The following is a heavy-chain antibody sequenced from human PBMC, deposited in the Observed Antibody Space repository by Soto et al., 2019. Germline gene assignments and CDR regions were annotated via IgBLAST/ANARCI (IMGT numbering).Heavy chain of an antibody. J-gene: IGHJ4*01. D-gene: IGHD3-22*01. CDR1: GFTFSSYS. V-gene: IGHV3-48*01. CDR3: ARQRLFDY. Sequence: GGSLRLSCAASGFTFSSYSMNWVRQAPGKGLEWVSYISSSSSTIYYADSVKGRFTISRDNAKNSLYLQMNSLRAEDTAVYYCARQRLFDYWGHGTLVTVSS. CDR2: ISSSSSTI.